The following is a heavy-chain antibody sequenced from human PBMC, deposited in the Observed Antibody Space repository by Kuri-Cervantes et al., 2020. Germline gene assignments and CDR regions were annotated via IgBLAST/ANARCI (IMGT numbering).Heavy chain of an antibody. D-gene: IGHD3-22*01. CDR3: AREESRATYYYDSSGLCFDY. Sequence: ASVKVSCKASGYTFTSYGISWVRQAPGQGLEWMGIINPSGGSTSYAQKFQGRVTMTRDTSTSTVYMELSSLRSEDTAVYYCAREESRATYYYDSSGLCFDYWGQGTLVTVSS. CDR1: GYTFTSYG. J-gene: IGHJ4*02. CDR2: INPSGGST. V-gene: IGHV1-46*01.